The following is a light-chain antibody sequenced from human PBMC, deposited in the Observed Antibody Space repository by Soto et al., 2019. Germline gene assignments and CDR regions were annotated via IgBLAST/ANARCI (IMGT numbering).Light chain of an antibody. V-gene: IGKV1-5*01. CDR1: QNIRNL. Sequence: DIQLTQSPSTLSAAVGHSVTITCRASQNIRNLLALYQQKPGKAPKPLIYDASTLKTGVPSRFSGSGSGSEFNFTITGLQPDDFATYFCQQYNTYSTFGQGTRLDIK. CDR2: DAS. J-gene: IGKJ5*01. CDR3: QQYNTYST.